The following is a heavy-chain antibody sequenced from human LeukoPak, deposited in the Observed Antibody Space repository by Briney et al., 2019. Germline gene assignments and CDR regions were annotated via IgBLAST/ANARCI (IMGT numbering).Heavy chain of an antibody. CDR2: VSAYNGNT. V-gene: IGHV1-18*01. D-gene: IGHD3-10*01. CDR1: GYTLTDLS. J-gene: IGHJ5*02. CDR3: ARDVFYYGSGSYYPETNWFDP. Sequence: ASVKVSCKVSGYTLTDLSMQWVRQAPGQGLEWMGWVSAYNGNTNYAQKLQGRVTMTTDTSTSTAYMELRSLRSDDTAVYYCARDVFYYGSGSYYPETNWFDPWGQGTLVTVSS.